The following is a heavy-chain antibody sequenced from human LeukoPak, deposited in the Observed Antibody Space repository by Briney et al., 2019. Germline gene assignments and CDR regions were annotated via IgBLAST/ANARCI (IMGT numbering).Heavy chain of an antibody. J-gene: IGHJ3*02. CDR3: ARLYGYSYGQHDAFVI. V-gene: IGHV4-59*08. CDR2: IYYSGST. CDR1: GGSISSYY. Sequence: SETLSLTCTVSGGSISSYYWSWIRQPPGKGLEWIGYIYYSGSTNYNPSLKSRVTISVDTSKNQFSLKLSSVTAADTAVYYCARLYGYSYGQHDAFVIWGQGTMVTVSS. D-gene: IGHD5-18*01.